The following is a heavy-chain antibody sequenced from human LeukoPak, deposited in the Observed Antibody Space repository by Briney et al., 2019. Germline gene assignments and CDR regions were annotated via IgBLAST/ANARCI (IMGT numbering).Heavy chain of an antibody. CDR3: ARDQGATSGSYPLDY. D-gene: IGHD1-26*01. CDR2: ISSSGSTI. Sequence: GGSLRLSCAASGFTFSVYHMIWIRPAPGKGLEWVSYISSSGSTIYYANSVKGLFTISRDNAKNSLYRQMNSLRAEDTAVYYCARDQGATSGSYPLDYWGQGTLVTVSS. J-gene: IGHJ4*02. V-gene: IGHV3-11*01. CDR1: GFTFSVYH.